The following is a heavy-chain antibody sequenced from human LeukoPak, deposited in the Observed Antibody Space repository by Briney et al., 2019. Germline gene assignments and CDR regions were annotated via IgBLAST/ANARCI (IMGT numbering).Heavy chain of an antibody. D-gene: IGHD2-21*02. CDR3: ARDAGYCGGDCAFDP. V-gene: IGHV4-4*07. J-gene: IGHJ5*02. Sequence: PSETLSLTCTVSGGSISSYYWSWIRQPAGKGLEWIGRIYTSGSTNYNPSLKSRVTMSVDTSKNQLSLKLSSVTAADTAVYYCARDAGYCGGDCAFDPWGQGTLVTVSS. CDR1: GGSISSYY. CDR2: IYTSGST.